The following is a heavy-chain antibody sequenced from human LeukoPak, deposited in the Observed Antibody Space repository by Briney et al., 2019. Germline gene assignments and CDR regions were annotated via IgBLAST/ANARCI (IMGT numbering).Heavy chain of an antibody. D-gene: IGHD3/OR15-3a*01. CDR2: IIPSVGLT. CDR3: TRGLGSKREDF. V-gene: IGHV1-69*04. J-gene: IGHJ4*02. Sequence: ASAKVSCKASGGTFSNAAVSWVRQAPGQGLEWLGRIIPSVGLTHYAQQFRGRGTISADETTTTAFLELTSLRSDDTAVYFCTRGLGSKREDFWGQGTLVTVSS. CDR1: GGTFSNAA.